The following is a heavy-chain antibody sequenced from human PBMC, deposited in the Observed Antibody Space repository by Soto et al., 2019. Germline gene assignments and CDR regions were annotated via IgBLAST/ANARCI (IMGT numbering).Heavy chain of an antibody. CDR3: AREGYCSTTSCYTYFDS. J-gene: IGHJ4*02. V-gene: IGHV3-23*01. CDR2: ISGSGDNT. D-gene: IGHD2-2*02. Sequence: GSLRLSCAAAEFTFSSYAMSWVRQAPGKGLEWVSSISGSGDNTFYADSVKGRFTISRYNSKNTLHLQMSSLRGEDTAVYYCAREGYCSTTSCYTYFDSWGQGTLVTVSS. CDR1: EFTFSSYA.